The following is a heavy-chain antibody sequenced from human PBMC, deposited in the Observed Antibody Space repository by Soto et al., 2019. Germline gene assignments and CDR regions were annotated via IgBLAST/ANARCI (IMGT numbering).Heavy chain of an antibody. CDR1: GGSISSSNW. D-gene: IGHD3-22*01. CDR2: IYHSGST. V-gene: IGHV4-4*02. J-gene: IGHJ3*02. Sequence: SETLSLTCAVSGGSISSSNWWSWVRQPPGKGLEWIGEIYHSGSTNYNPSLKSRVTISVDKSKNQFSLKLSSVTAADTAVYYCARRGDYYDSSGYYSSGAFDIWGQGTMVTVSS. CDR3: ARRGDYYDSSGYYSSGAFDI.